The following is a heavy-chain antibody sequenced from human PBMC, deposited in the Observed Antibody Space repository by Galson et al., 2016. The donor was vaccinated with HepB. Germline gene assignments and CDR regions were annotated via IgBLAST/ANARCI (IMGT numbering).Heavy chain of an antibody. J-gene: IGHJ3*02. Sequence: SLRLSCATSGFTFTRYNMNWVRQAPGKGLEWVSSISSGISYIYYADSVKGRFTISRDNVKKSLYLQMNSLRPEDTAVYYCARVREQQLLDAFDIWGQGTVVTVSS. V-gene: IGHV3-21*01. CDR2: ISSGISYI. D-gene: IGHD6-13*01. CDR3: ARVREQQLLDAFDI. CDR1: GFTFTRYN.